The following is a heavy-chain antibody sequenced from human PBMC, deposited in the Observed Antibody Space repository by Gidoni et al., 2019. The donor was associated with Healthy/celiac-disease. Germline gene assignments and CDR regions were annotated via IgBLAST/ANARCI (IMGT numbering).Heavy chain of an antibody. J-gene: IGHJ6*03. CDR1: GCTSSSYG. D-gene: IGHD1-26*01. CDR2: IWYDGSNK. Sequence: QVQLVESGGGVVQPGRSLRLSCAASGCTSSSYGMHWVRQAPGKGLEWVAVIWYDGSNKYYADSVKGRFTISRDNSKNTLYLQMNSLRAEDTAVYYCARALPGRGLGYYYYYMDVWGKGTTFTVSS. V-gene: IGHV3-33*01. CDR3: ARALPGRGLGYYYYYMDV.